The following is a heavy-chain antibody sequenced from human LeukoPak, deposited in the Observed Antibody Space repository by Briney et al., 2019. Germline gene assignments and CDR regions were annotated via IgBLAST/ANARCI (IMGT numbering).Heavy chain of an antibody. D-gene: IGHD3-10*01. V-gene: IGHV4-59*01. CDR2: IYYSGST. Sequence: PSETLSLTCTVSGGSISSYYWSWIRQPPGKGLEWIGYIYYSGSTNYNPSLKSRVTISVDTSKNQFSLKLSSVTAADTAVYYCARAEGSGELLPYYYGMDVWGQGTTVTVSS. CDR1: GGSISSYY. CDR3: ARAEGSGELLPYYYGMDV. J-gene: IGHJ6*02.